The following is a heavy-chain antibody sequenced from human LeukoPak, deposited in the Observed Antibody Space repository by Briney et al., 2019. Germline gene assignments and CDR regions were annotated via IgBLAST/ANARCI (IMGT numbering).Heavy chain of an antibody. CDR2: ISSTSSYI. J-gene: IGHJ6*02. V-gene: IGHV3-21*06. CDR1: GFTFTNYN. Sequence: GGSLRLSCAASGFTFTNYNFYWVRQAPGRGLEWVSSISSTSSYIYYADSMKGRFTISRDNAKNSLYLQMNSLRAEDTAVYYCARALWSGPAYYGMDVWGQGTTVTVSS. D-gene: IGHD3-10*01. CDR3: ARALWSGPAYYGMDV.